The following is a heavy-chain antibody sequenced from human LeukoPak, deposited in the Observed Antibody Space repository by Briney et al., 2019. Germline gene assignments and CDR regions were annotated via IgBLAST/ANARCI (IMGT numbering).Heavy chain of an antibody. D-gene: IGHD3-10*01. CDR3: ANDRYDGSGSFGT. V-gene: IGHV4-59*12. J-gene: IGHJ5*02. CDR1: GGSISSYY. CDR2: IYYSGST. Sequence: SETLSLTCTVYGGSISSYYWSWIRQPPGKGLEWIGYIYYSGSTNYNPSLKSRVTISVDTSKNQFSLKLNSVTAADTAVYYCANDRYDGSGSFGTWGQGTLVTVSS.